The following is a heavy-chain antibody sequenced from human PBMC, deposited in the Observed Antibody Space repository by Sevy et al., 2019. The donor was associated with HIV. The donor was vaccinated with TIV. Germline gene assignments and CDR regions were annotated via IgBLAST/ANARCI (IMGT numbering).Heavy chain of an antibody. Sequence: SETLSLTCTVSDGSISSSSYYWGWIRQPPGKGLEWIGSIYYSGSTYYNPSLKSRVTISVDTSKNQFSLKLSSVTAADTAVYYCASLSYSSGWYEGYYYYGMDVWGQGTTVTVSS. D-gene: IGHD6-19*01. CDR3: ASLSYSSGWYEGYYYYGMDV. CDR1: DGSISSSSYY. V-gene: IGHV4-39*01. CDR2: IYYSGST. J-gene: IGHJ6*02.